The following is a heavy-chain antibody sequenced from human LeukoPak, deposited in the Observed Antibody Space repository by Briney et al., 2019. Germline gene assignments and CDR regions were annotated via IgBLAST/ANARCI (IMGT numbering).Heavy chain of an antibody. CDR2: MNPNSGNT. CDR1: GYTFTSYG. Sequence: ASVKVSCKASGYTFTSYGINWVRQATGQGLEWMGWMNPNSGNTGYAQKFQGRVTITRNTSISTAYMELSSLRSEDTAVYYCARGAAGSSWTDYWGQGTLVTVSS. J-gene: IGHJ4*02. V-gene: IGHV1-8*03. D-gene: IGHD6-13*01. CDR3: ARGAAGSSWTDY.